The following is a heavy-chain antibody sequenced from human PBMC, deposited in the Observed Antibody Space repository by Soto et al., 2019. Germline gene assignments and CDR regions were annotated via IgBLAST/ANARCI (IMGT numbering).Heavy chain of an antibody. V-gene: IGHV4-59*12. D-gene: IGHD5-18*01. J-gene: IGHJ6*03. CDR1: GGSISSYY. CDR3: ARARGAMVYYYYYMDV. Sequence: SETLSLTCTVSGGSISSYYWSWIRQPPGKGLEWIGYIYYSGSTNYNPSLKSRVTISVDTSKNQFSLKLSSVTAADTAVYYCARARGAMVYYYYYMDVWGKGTTVTVSS. CDR2: IYYSGST.